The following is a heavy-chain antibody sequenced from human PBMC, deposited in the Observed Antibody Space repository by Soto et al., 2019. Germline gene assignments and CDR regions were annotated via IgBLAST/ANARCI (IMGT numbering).Heavy chain of an antibody. CDR3: ARGGNTAMVGFDY. J-gene: IGHJ4*02. Sequence: ASVKVSCKASGYTFTGYYMHWVRQAPGQGLEWMGWINPNSGGTNYAQKFQGWVTMTRDTSISTAYMELSRLRSDDTAVYYCARGGNTAMVGFDYRGQGTLVTVSS. D-gene: IGHD5-18*01. V-gene: IGHV1-2*04. CDR2: INPNSGGT. CDR1: GYTFTGYY.